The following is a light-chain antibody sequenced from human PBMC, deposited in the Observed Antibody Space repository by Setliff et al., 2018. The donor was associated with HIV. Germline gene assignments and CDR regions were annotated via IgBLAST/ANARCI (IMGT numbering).Light chain of an antibody. CDR2: EVS. Sequence: QSALTQPASVSGSPGPSITISCTGTSSDVGGYNYVSWYQQHPGKAPKLMIYEVSNRPSGVSNRFSGSKSGNTASLTISGLQAEDEADYYCSSYKTSSTYVFGTGTKVTV. CDR3: SSYKTSSTYV. CDR1: SSDVGGYNY. J-gene: IGLJ1*01. V-gene: IGLV2-14*01.